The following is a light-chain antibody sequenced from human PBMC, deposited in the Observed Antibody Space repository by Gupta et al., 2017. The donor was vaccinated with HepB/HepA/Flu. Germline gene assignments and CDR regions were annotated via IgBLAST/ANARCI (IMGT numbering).Light chain of an antibody. CDR2: ENY. Sequence: QSVLTQPPSVSAAPGQKVTISCSGSTSNIGKNSVSWYQQFPGTPHKLLIDENYKRPSGITDRLACYKAGTSANRSIKGLLTGDEADYYGGTWGNRLSGVGIGGGTKLTVL. CDR3: GTWGNRLSGVG. CDR1: TSNIGKNS. J-gene: IGLJ2*01. V-gene: IGLV1-51*02.